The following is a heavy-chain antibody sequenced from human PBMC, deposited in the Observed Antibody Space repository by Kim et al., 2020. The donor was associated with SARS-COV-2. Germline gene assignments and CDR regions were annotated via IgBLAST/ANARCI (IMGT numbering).Heavy chain of an antibody. D-gene: IGHD3-9*01. CDR3: ARGLGYFDWLFDY. CDR1: GFTFSSNS. J-gene: IGHJ4*02. Sequence: GGSLRLSCAASGFTFSSNSINWVRQAPGKGLEWVSSISSRSSNIYYADSVKGRFTISRDNAKNSLFLQMNSLRAEDTAVYYCARGLGYFDWLFDYWGQGTLVTVSS. V-gene: IGHV3-21*01. CDR2: ISSRSSNI.